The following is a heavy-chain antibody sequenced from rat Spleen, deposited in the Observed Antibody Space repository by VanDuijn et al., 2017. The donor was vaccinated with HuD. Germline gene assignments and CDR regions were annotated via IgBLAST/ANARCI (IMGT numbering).Heavy chain of an antibody. J-gene: IGHJ2*01. V-gene: IGHV5-31*01. CDR1: GFTFNNYW. Sequence: EVQLVESGGGLVQPGRSLKLSCVASGFTFNNYWMTWIRQAPGKGLEWVASITNTGGSTYYPDSVKGRFTISRDNAKSTLYLQMNSLTSEDTATYYCARLYTTDYYHYFDYWGQGVMVTVSS. CDR3: ARLYTTDYYHYFDY. D-gene: IGHD1-6*01. CDR2: ITNTGGST.